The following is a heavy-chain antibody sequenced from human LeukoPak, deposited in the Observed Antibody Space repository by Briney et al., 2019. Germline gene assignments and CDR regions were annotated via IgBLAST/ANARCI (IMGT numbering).Heavy chain of an antibody. CDR3: AKEVGAAKIQPFDY. V-gene: IGHV3-23*01. J-gene: IGHJ4*02. CDR2: ISGSGGST. D-gene: IGHD1-26*01. Sequence: GGSLRLSCAASGFTFSSYSMNWVRQAPGKGLEWVSAISGSGGSTYYADSVKGRFTISRDNSKNTLYLQMNSLRAEDTAVYYCAKEVGAAKIQPFDYWGQGTLVTVSS. CDR1: GFTFSSYS.